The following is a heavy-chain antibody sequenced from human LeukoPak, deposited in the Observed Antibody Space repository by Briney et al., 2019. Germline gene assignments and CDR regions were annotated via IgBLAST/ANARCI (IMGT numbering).Heavy chain of an antibody. CDR2: MNPNSGNT. CDR3: AWSSSALLYFDY. V-gene: IGHV1-8*01. Sequence: VKVSCKASGYTFTSYDVNWVRQATGQGLECMGWMNPNSGNTDYAQKFQGRVTMTRDTSISTVYMELRSLRSEDTALYYCAWSSSALLYFDYWGQGTLVTVSS. J-gene: IGHJ4*02. CDR1: GYTFTSYD. D-gene: IGHD6-13*01.